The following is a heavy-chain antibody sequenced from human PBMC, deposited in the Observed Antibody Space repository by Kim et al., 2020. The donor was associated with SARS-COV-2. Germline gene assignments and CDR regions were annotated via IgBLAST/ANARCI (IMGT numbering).Heavy chain of an antibody. CDR3: ASDAMVRGNAAFDI. V-gene: IGHV3-53*01. CDR1: GFTVSSNY. D-gene: IGHD3-10*01. J-gene: IGHJ3*02. CDR2: IYSGGST. Sequence: GGSLRLSCAASGFTVSSNYMSWVRQAPGKGLEWVSVIYSGGSTYYADSVKGRFTISRDNSKNTLYLQMNSLRAEDTAVYYCASDAMVRGNAAFDIWGQGTMVTVSS.